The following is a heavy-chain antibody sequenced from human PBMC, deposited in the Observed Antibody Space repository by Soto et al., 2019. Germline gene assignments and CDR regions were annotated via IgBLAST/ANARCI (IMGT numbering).Heavy chain of an antibody. V-gene: IGHV1-18*01. CDR1: GYTFTSYG. CDR3: ARGRSPRQYFDWLLGY. J-gene: IGHJ4*02. CDR2: ISAYNGNT. D-gene: IGHD3-9*01. Sequence: GASVQVSCTASGYTFTSYGISWVRQAPGQGLEWMGWISAYNGNTSCAQKLQGRVTMTTDTSTSTAYMELRSLRADDTAVYYCARGRSPRQYFDWLLGYWGQGTLVTVSS.